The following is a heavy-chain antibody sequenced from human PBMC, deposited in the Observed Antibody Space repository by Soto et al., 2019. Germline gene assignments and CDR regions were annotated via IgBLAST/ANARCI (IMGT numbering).Heavy chain of an antibody. D-gene: IGHD3-9*01. CDR2: FDPEDGET. CDR3: VSSSAYYNILTGPAPPGWFDP. Sequence: SVKVSCKVSGYTLTELSMHWVRQAPGKGLEWMGGFDPEDGETIYAQKFQGRVTMTEDTSTDTAYMELSSLRSEDTAVYYCVSSSAYYNILTGPAPPGWFDPWGQGTLVTVSS. J-gene: IGHJ5*02. CDR1: GYTLTELS. V-gene: IGHV1-24*01.